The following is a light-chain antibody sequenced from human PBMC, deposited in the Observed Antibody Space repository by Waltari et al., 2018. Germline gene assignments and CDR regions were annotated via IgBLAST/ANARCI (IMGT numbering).Light chain of an antibody. V-gene: IGLV3-19*01. J-gene: IGLJ3*02. CDR3: TSRDINGNVL. CDR2: GKN. CDR1: NLRLYY. Sequence: SSELTQDPGVSVAWGQTVRITCQGDNLRLYYARWCRPKPGQAPVLLIYGKNNRPSGIPDRFSASSSGETSSLTITGAQAEDEADYYCTSRDINGNVLFGGGTKLTVL.